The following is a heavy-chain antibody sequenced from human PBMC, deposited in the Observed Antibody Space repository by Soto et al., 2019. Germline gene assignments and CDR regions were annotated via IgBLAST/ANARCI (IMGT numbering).Heavy chain of an antibody. CDR1: GGTFSSYA. CDR2: IIPIFGTA. V-gene: IGHV1-69*13. Sequence: ASVKVSCKASGGTFSSYAISWVRQAPGQGLEWMGGIIPIFGTANYAQKFQGRVTITADESTSTAYMELSSLRSEDTAVYYCARGPWGYYDSSGYPYYFDYRGQGTLVTVSS. J-gene: IGHJ4*02. CDR3: ARGPWGYYDSSGYPYYFDY. D-gene: IGHD3-22*01.